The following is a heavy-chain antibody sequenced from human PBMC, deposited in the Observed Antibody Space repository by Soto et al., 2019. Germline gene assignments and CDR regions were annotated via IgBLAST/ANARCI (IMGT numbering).Heavy chain of an antibody. CDR2: IYYSGST. J-gene: IGHJ4*02. Sequence: SDTLCPTSTVSGGSISSYSWSWIRQPPGKGREWIGYIYYSGSTNYNPSLKSRVTISVDTSKYLFSLKLSSVSAAYTAVYYCAREFTVAGTGLDYCGQGTLVTVSA. CDR1: GGSISSYS. CDR3: AREFTVAGTGLDY. V-gene: IGHV4-59*01. D-gene: IGHD6-19*01.